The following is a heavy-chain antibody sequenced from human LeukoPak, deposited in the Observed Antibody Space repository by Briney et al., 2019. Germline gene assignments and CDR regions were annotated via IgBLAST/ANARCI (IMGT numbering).Heavy chain of an antibody. CDR3: VRGPGSSWYQADY. J-gene: IGHJ4*02. CDR2: NSGGAT. V-gene: IGHV3-53*01. Sequence: GGSLRLSCAASGFTVSSNYMSWVRQAPGKGLEWVSVNSGGATYYTDTVEGRFTISRDTSKNTLYLQMSSLRAEDTAVYYCVRGPGSSWYQADYGGQGTLVTVSS. D-gene: IGHD6-13*01. CDR1: GFTVSSNY.